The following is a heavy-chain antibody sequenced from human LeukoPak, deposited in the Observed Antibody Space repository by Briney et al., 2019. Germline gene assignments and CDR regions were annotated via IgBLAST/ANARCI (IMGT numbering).Heavy chain of an antibody. D-gene: IGHD2-15*01. CDR2: ISPFNGNT. J-gene: IGHJ6*02. CDR3: ARDLDIVVVAAALRHYGLDV. Sequence: ASVKVSCKASGYTFTSYGISWVRQAPGQGLEWMGWISPFNGNTNYAQKVQGRVTMTTDTYTSTVYKELRSLRSDDTAVYYCARDLDIVVVAAALRHYGLDVWGQGTTVTVSS. CDR1: GYTFTSYG. V-gene: IGHV1-18*01.